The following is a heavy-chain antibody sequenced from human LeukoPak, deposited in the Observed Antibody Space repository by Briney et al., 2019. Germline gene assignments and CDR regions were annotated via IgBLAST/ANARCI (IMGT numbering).Heavy chain of an antibody. V-gene: IGHV4-39*07. CDR3: ARGLMYLDY. CDR2: IYYSGNT. J-gene: IGHJ4*02. D-gene: IGHD3-16*01. CDR1: GGSISSSSYY. Sequence: SETLSLTCTVSGGSISSSSYYWGWIRQPPGKGLEWIGSIYYSGNTYYNPSLKSRVTMSVDTSKNQFSLKLSSVTAADTAVYYCARGLMYLDYWGQGTLVTVSS.